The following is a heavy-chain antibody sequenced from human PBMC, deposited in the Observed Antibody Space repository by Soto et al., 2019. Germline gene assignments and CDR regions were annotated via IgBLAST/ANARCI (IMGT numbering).Heavy chain of an antibody. J-gene: IGHJ4*02. CDR3: ARERYSYGPYYFDY. D-gene: IGHD5-18*01. CDR2: ITSSGSTT. Sequence: GGSLRLSCAASGFTFSDYYMSWIRQAPGKGLEWVSSITSSGSTTYYTDSVKGRFTISRDNAKNSLYLKMNSLRAEDTAVYYCARERYSYGPYYFDYWGQGTLVTVSS. CDR1: GFTFSDYY. V-gene: IGHV3-11*01.